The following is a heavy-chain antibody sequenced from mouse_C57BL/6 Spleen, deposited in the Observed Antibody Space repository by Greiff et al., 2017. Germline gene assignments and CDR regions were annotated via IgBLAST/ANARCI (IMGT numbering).Heavy chain of an antibody. CDR2: IDPANGNT. CDR1: GFNIKNPY. J-gene: IGHJ1*03. D-gene: IGHD1-1*01. CDR3: ARNYGSSYGYFDV. Sequence: VQLKESVAELVRPGASVKLSCTASGFNIKNPYMHWVKQRPEQGLEWIGRIDPANGNTKYAPKFQGKATIPADTSSNTAYLQLSSLTSEDTAIYYCARNYGSSYGYFDVWGTGTTVTVSS. V-gene: IGHV14-3*01.